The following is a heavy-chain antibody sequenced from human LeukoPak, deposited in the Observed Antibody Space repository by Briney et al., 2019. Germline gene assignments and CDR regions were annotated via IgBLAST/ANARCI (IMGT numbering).Heavy chain of an antibody. CDR1: GGSISRGGYY. CDR2: IYYSGNT. D-gene: IGHD6-13*01. V-gene: IGHV4-31*03. Sequence: SQTLSLTCTVSGGSISRGGYYWSWIRQHPGKGLEWIGYIYYSGNTYYNPSLKSRVIISVDTSKNQFSLKLSSVTAADTAMYYRARAFSSNFYYLDYWGQGTLVTVSS. CDR3: ARAFSSNFYYLDY. J-gene: IGHJ4*02.